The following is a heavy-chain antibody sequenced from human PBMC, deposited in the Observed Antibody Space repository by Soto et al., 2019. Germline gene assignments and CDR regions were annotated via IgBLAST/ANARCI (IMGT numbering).Heavy chain of an antibody. CDR1: GFTFSNAW. V-gene: IGHV3-15*01. J-gene: IGHJ4*02. CDR2: IKSKTDGGTT. Sequence: PVGSLRLSCAASGFTFSNAWMSWVRQAPGKGLEWVGRIKSKTDGGTTDYAAPVKGRFTISRDDSKNTLYLQMNSLKTEDTAVYYCTTASSGSLLFDYWGQGTLVTVSS. CDR3: TTASSGSLLFDY. D-gene: IGHD3-10*01.